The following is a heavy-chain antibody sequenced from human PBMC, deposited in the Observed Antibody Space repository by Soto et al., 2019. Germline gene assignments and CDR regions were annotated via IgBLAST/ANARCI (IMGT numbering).Heavy chain of an antibody. CDR2: IIPILGIA. CDR1: GGTFSSYT. CDR3: AGPTDYGDYVLDY. D-gene: IGHD4-17*01. Sequence: GASSEVSCKASGGTFSSYTISWVRQAPGQGLEWMGRIIPILGIANYAQKFQGRVTITADKSTSTAYMELSSLRSEDTAVYYCAGPTDYGDYVLDYWGQGTLVTVSS. J-gene: IGHJ4*02. V-gene: IGHV1-69*02.